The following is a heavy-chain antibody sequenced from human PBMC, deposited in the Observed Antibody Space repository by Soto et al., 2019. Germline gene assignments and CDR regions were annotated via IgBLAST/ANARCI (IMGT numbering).Heavy chain of an antibody. D-gene: IGHD3-22*01. V-gene: IGHV1-46*03. CDR1: GYIFTSYY. Sequence: ASVKVSCKASGYIFTSYYMHWVRQAPGQGLEWMGIINPSGGSTSYAQKFQGRVTMTRDTSTSTVYMELSSLRSEDTAVYYCAREQYYYDSSGYYGYWGQGTLVTVSS. CDR2: INPSGGST. CDR3: AREQYYYDSSGYYGY. J-gene: IGHJ4*02.